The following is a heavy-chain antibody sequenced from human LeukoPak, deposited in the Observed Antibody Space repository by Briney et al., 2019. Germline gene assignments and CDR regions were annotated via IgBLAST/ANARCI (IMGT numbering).Heavy chain of an antibody. CDR2: ISSSSSTI. V-gene: IGHV3-48*01. D-gene: IGHD4/OR15-4a*01. J-gene: IGHJ4*02. CDR1: GFTFSIYS. Sequence: GGSLRLSCAASGFTFSIYSMNWVRQAPGKGLEWVSYISSSSSTIYYADSVKGRFTISRDNSKNTLYLQMNSLRAEDTAVYYCAKDNGAYDYYFDYWGQGTLVTVSS. CDR3: AKDNGAYDYYFDY.